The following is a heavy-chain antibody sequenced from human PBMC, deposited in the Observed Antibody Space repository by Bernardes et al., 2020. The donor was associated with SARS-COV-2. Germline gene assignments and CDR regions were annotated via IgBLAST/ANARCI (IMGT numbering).Heavy chain of an antibody. CDR3: ATGQAYCGGDCYYWFDP. Sequence: ASVKVSCKVSRSTVTELSMHWVRQGPGKGLECRGGFDPEDGETIYAQKFQGRVTMTEDTSTDTAYMELSSLRSEDTAVYYCATGQAYCGGDCYYWFDPWGQGTLITVSS. D-gene: IGHD2-21*02. V-gene: IGHV1-24*01. CDR2: FDPEDGET. CDR1: RSTVTELS. J-gene: IGHJ5*02.